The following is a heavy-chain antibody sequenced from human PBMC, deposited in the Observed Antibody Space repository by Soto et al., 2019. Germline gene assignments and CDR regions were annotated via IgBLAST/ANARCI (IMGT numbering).Heavy chain of an antibody. Sequence: GGSLRLSCAASGFTFSSYAMSWVRQAPGKGLEWVSAISGSGGSTYYADSVKGRFTISRDNSKNTLYLQMNSLRAEDTAVYYCAKDLGIVVVVVAPGRYYGMDVWGQGTTVTVSS. V-gene: IGHV3-23*01. J-gene: IGHJ6*02. CDR3: AKDLGIVVVVVAPGRYYGMDV. D-gene: IGHD2-15*01. CDR2: ISGSGGST. CDR1: GFTFSSYA.